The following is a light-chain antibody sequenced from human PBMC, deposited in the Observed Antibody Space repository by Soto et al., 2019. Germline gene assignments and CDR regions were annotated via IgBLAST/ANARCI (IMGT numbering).Light chain of an antibody. Sequence: EIVLTQSPGTLSLSPGERATLSCRASQSVSSDLAWYQQKPGQAPRLLIFGASNRATGIPARFSGSGSGTDFTLTISSLQSEDFAVYYCQQYSNWPPVTFGGGTKVDIK. V-gene: IGKV3-15*01. CDR1: QSVSSD. CDR2: GAS. CDR3: QQYSNWPPVT. J-gene: IGKJ4*01.